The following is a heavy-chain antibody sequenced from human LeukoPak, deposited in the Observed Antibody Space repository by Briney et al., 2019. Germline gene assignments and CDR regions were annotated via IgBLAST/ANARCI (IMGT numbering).Heavy chain of an antibody. CDR1: GFTFSSYA. D-gene: IGHD1-20*01. V-gene: IGHV3-23*01. J-gene: IGHJ4*02. Sequence: GGSLRLSCAASGFTFSSYAMSWVRQAPGKGLEWVSAISGSGGSTYYADSVKGRFTISRDNSENTLYLQINSLRAEDTAVYHCAKENYNWNVRSCYYWGQGTLVTVSS. CDR2: ISGSGGST. CDR3: AKENYNWNVRSCYY.